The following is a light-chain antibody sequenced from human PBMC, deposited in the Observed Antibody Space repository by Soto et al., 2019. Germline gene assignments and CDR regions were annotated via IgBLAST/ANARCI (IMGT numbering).Light chain of an antibody. V-gene: IGKV3-15*01. CDR2: GAS. J-gene: IGKJ2*02. CDR1: QRVSSN. CDR3: QQYNNWPRT. Sequence: EIVMTQSPATLSVSPGERATLSCRASQRVSSNLAWYQQKPGQAPRLLIYGASTRATGIPARFSGSGSGTEFTLTISSLQSEDFAVYYCQQYNNWPRTLGQGTKLEIK.